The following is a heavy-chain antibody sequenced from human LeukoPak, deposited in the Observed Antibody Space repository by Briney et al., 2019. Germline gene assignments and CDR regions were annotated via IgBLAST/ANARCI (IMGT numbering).Heavy chain of an antibody. CDR2: ISSSSSYI. CDR3: ARKSGGDCYFCAFDI. Sequence: GGSLRLSCAASGFTFSSYSMNWIRQAPGKGLEWVSSISSSSSYIYYADSVKGRFTISRDNAKNSLYLQMNSLRAEDTAVYYCARKSGGDCYFCAFDIWGQGTMVTVSS. J-gene: IGHJ3*02. V-gene: IGHV3-21*01. D-gene: IGHD2-21*02. CDR1: GFTFSSYS.